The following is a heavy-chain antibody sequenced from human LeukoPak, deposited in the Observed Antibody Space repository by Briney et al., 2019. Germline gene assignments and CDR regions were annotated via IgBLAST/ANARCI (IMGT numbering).Heavy chain of an antibody. CDR1: GFIFGDHA. CDR3: IRGPIQRLLFYGMDV. CDR2: IRSKAYGVTT. D-gene: IGHD5-18*01. V-gene: IGHV3-49*04. Sequence: RLSCTASGFIFGDHAMGWVRQAPGKGLEWVGFIRSKAYGVTTEYAASVKGRFTISRDDSKSIAYLQMNSLKTEDTAVYYCIRGPIQRLLFYGMDVWGQGTTVIVSS. J-gene: IGHJ6*02.